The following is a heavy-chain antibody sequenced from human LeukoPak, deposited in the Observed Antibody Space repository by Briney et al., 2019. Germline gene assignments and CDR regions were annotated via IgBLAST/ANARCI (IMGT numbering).Heavy chain of an antibody. J-gene: IGHJ6*02. Sequence: SETLSLTCTVSGGSISSYYWSGIRQPPGKGLEWIGYIYYSGSTNYNPSLKSRVTISVDTSKNQFSLKLSSVTAADTAVYYCARGGYSYGYPLYYYYGMDVWGQGTTVTVSS. D-gene: IGHD5-18*01. CDR1: GGSISSYY. CDR3: ARGGYSYGYPLYYYYGMDV. V-gene: IGHV4-59*01. CDR2: IYYSGST.